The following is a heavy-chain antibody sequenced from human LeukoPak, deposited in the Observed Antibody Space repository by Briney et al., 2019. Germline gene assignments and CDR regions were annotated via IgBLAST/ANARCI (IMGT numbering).Heavy chain of an antibody. CDR2: IKQDGSEK. J-gene: IGHJ3*02. CDR1: GFTFSNYW. D-gene: IGHD2-2*02. CDR3: ARVNTPTYCSSTSCYIWAFNI. Sequence: GGSLRLSCAASGFTFSNYWMSWVRQAPGKGLEWVANIKQDGSEKYYVDSVKGRFTISRDNAKNSLYLQMNSLRAEDTAVYYCARVNTPTYCSSTSCYIWAFNIWGQGTMVTVSS. V-gene: IGHV3-7*01.